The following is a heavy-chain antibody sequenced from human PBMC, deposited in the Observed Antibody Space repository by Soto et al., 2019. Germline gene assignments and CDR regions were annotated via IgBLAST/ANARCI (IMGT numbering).Heavy chain of an antibody. CDR2: VTADGGT. CDR3: APHVSCSGGSCQYDAFAI. CDR1: GFTVSSHD. J-gene: IGHJ3*02. V-gene: IGHV3-23*01. D-gene: IGHD2-15*01. Sequence: EVQVLESGGGLVQPGGSLRLSCEGSGFTVSSHDMTWIRHAPGKGPEWVSTVTADGGTYYADSVKGRFAMSRDTSENTLYLQMNSLGAEDTAAYYCAPHVSCSGGSCQYDAFAIRGQGTMVTVSS.